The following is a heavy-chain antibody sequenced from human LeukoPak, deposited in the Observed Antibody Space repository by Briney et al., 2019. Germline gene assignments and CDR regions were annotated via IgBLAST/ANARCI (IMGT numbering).Heavy chain of an antibody. CDR2: ISAYNGNT. CDR1: GYTFTSYG. V-gene: IGHV1-18*01. CDR3: ARIATTVALLAMDV. Sequence: ASVKVSCKASGYTFTSYGISWVRQAPGQGLEWMGWISAYNGNTNYAQKLQGRVTMTTDTSTSTAYMELRSLRSDDTAVYYCARIATTVALLAMDVWGQGTTVTVSS. J-gene: IGHJ6*02. D-gene: IGHD6-19*01.